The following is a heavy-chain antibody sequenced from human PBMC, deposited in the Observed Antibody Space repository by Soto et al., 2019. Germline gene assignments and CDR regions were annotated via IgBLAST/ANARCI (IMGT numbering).Heavy chain of an antibody. CDR2: ISGSGGST. Sequence: EVQLLESGGGLIQPGGSLRLSCAVSGFTFSTYAMSWLRQAPGKGLEWVSAISGSGGSTYYADSVKGRFTISRDNSKSTLYLQMNSLRAEDTAVYYCAKLMTTVTTASDYWGQGTLVTVSS. V-gene: IGHV3-23*01. CDR3: AKLMTTVTTASDY. CDR1: GFTFSTYA. J-gene: IGHJ4*02. D-gene: IGHD4-17*01.